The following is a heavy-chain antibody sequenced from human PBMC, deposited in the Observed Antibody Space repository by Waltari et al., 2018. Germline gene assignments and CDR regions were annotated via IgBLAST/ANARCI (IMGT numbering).Heavy chain of an antibody. V-gene: IGHV5-51*01. CDR3: ARSHCSGGSCYSSYFDY. CDR1: GYSFNSYW. J-gene: IGHJ4*02. D-gene: IGHD2-15*01. Sequence: EVQLVQSGAEVKKPGESLKISCQGSGYSFNSYWIGWVRPVPGKGLEWMGIIYPGDSDTRYSPSFQGQVTISADKSISTAYLQWSSLKASDTAMYYCARSHCSGGSCYSSYFDYWGQGTLVTVSS. CDR2: IYPGDSDT.